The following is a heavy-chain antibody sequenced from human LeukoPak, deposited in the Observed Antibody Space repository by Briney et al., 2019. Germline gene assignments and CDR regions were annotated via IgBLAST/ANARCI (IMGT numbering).Heavy chain of an antibody. CDR2: INSDGSRT. V-gene: IGHV3-74*01. CDR3: GRRVTADAFDI. Sequence: GRSLRLSCAASGFTFSNYWMHWVRQAPGKGLVWVSRINSDGSRTTYADSVKGRFTISRDNAKNTLYLQMDSLRAEDTALYYCGRRVTADAFDIWGQGTMVTVSS. D-gene: IGHD2-21*02. J-gene: IGHJ3*02. CDR1: GFTFSNYW.